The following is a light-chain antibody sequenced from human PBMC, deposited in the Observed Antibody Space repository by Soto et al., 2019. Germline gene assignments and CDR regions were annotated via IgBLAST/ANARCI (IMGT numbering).Light chain of an antibody. Sequence: DIQLTQSPSFLSASVGDRVTITCRASQGISSYLAWYQQKPGKAPKLLIYAASTLQSGVPSRFSGSGSGTEFTLTISSLQPEDFATYYCHQYNSFSPWTFGQGTKVEVK. CDR1: QGISSY. V-gene: IGKV1-9*01. CDR2: AAS. CDR3: HQYNSFSPWT. J-gene: IGKJ1*01.